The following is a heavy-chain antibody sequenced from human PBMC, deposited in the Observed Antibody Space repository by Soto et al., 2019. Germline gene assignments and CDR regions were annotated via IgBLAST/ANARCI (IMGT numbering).Heavy chain of an antibody. J-gene: IGHJ6*02. CDR2: ISAYNGNT. Sequence: ASVKVSCKTSGYTFTSYGISWVRQAPGQGLEWMGWISAYNGNTNYAQKLQDRVTMTTDTSTTTAYMELRSLRSDDTAVYYCAREGLVLVPTTVNSDYYYYAMDVWGQGTTVTVSS. V-gene: IGHV1-18*01. CDR1: GYTFTSYG. D-gene: IGHD2-2*01. CDR3: AREGLVLVPTTVNSDYYYYAMDV.